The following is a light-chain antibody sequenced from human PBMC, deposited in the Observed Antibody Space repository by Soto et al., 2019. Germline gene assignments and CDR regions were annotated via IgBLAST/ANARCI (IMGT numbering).Light chain of an antibody. CDR1: SGHSSYA. Sequence: QAVVTQSPSASASLGASVNLTCTLSSGHSSYAIAWHQQQPEKGPRYLMKLNSDGSHYKGDGIPDRFSGSSSGSERYLTISSLQAEDEADYYCQTWGTGIWVFGGGTKLTVL. CDR3: QTWGTGIWV. CDR2: LNSDGSH. J-gene: IGLJ3*02. V-gene: IGLV4-69*01.